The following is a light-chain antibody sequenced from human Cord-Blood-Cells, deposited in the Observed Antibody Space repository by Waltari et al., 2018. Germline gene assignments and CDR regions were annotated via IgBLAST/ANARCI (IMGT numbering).Light chain of an antibody. CDR1: SSDVGGYNY. Sequence: QSALTQPASVSGSPGQSITISCTGTSSDVGGYNYVSWYQQHPGKAPQPMIYDVSKRPSGVSNRFSGSKSGNTASLTISGLQAEDEADYYCSSYTSSSTLFGGGTKLTVL. CDR3: SSYTSSSTL. V-gene: IGLV2-14*01. J-gene: IGLJ2*01. CDR2: DVS.